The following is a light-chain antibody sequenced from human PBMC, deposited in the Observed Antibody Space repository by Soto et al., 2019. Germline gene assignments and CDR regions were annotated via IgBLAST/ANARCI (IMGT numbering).Light chain of an antibody. CDR2: EVS. CDR1: TYDVGGYNY. CDR3: SSYTSSSTDVL. V-gene: IGLV2-14*01. Sequence: QSVLTQPASVSGSPGQSITISCTGTTYDVGGYNYVSWYQQHPGKAPKLMIYEVSNRPSGVSNRFSGSKSGNTASLTISGLQAEDEADYYCSSYTSSSTDVLFGGGTKLTVL. J-gene: IGLJ2*01.